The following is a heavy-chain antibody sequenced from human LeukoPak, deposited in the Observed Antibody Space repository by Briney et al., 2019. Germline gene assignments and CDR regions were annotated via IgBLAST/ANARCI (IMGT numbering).Heavy chain of an antibody. CDR2: ISGSGGST. CDR1: GFTFSSYA. D-gene: IGHD2-8*01. V-gene: IGHV3-23*01. Sequence: PGGSLRLSCAASGFTFSSYAMSWVRQAPGKGLEWVSAISGSGGSTYYADSVKGRFTISRDNSKNTLYLQMNSLRAEDTAVYYCAKQSLIVLMVYAEEPHFDYWGQGTLVTVSS. J-gene: IGHJ4*02. CDR3: AKQSLIVLMVYAEEPHFDY.